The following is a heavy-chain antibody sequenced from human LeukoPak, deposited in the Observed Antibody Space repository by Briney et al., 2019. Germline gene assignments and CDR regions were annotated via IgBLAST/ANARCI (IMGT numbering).Heavy chain of an antibody. Sequence: GGSLRLSCEASGFTFSGYSMLWVRQAPGKGLEGFSYISSSSSTICYADSVKGRFTIARDNAKNSMYLQMNTLRAEDTAVYYCARDLVWFGEPKGYYNYMDVWGKGTTVTVSS. CDR2: ISSSSSTI. D-gene: IGHD3-10*01. CDR3: ARDLVWFGEPKGYYNYMDV. J-gene: IGHJ6*03. V-gene: IGHV3-48*04. CDR1: GFTFSGYS.